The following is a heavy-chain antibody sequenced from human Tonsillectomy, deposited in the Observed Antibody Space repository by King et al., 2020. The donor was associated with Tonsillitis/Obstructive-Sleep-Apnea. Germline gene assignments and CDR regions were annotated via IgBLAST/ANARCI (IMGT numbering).Heavy chain of an antibody. V-gene: IGHV3-30*01. J-gene: IGHJ4*02. CDR3: ARGAWDIVVVPAAIDY. Sequence: VQLVESGGGVVQPGGSLRLSCAASGFTFSSYAMLWVRQAPGKGLEWGAVISYDGSNKYYADSVKGRSTISRDNSMNTLYLQMNSLRAEDTAVYYCARGAWDIVVVPAAIDYWGQGTLVTVSS. D-gene: IGHD2-2*01. CDR2: ISYDGSNK. CDR1: GFTFSSYA.